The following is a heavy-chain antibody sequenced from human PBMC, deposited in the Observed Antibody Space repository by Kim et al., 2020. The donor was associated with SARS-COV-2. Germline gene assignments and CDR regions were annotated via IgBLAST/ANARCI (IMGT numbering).Heavy chain of an antibody. D-gene: IGHD2-15*01. J-gene: IGHJ4*02. V-gene: IGHV3-23*01. Sequence: TEEAESVGGRFTMSSDNAKSTLYLQMSSLRDEDTAVYYCTKAVGRWPPFDFWGQGTLVIVSS. CDR3: TKAVGRWPPFDF. CDR2: T.